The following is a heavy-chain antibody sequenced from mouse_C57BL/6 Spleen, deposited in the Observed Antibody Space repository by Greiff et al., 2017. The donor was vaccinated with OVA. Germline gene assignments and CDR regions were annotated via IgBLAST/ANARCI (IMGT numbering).Heavy chain of an antibody. J-gene: IGHJ4*01. CDR3: ARGMYYDDESHYAMDY. Sequence: QVQLQQSGAELVRPGASVKLSCKASGYTFTDYYINWVKQRPGQGLEWIARIYTGSGNTYYNEKFKGKATLTAEKSSSTAYMQLSSLTSEDSAVYFCARGMYYDDESHYAMDYWGQGTSVTVSS. D-gene: IGHD2-4*01. V-gene: IGHV1-76*01. CDR2: IYTGSGNT. CDR1: GYTFTDYY.